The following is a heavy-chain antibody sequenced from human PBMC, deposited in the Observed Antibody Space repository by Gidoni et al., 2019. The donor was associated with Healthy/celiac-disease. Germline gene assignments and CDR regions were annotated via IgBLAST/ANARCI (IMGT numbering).Heavy chain of an antibody. CDR1: GYTFTSYD. V-gene: IGHV1-8*01. CDR3: ARGGGIGYSSSSGYYYYMDV. D-gene: IGHD6-6*01. J-gene: IGHJ6*03. CDR2: MNPNSGNT. Sequence: QVQLVQSGAEVKKPGASVKVSCKASGYTFTSYDITWVRQATGQGLEWMGWMNPNSGNTGYAQKVQGRVTMTRNTSISTAYMELSSLRSEDTAVYYCARGGGIGYSSSSGYYYYMDVWGKGTTVTVSS.